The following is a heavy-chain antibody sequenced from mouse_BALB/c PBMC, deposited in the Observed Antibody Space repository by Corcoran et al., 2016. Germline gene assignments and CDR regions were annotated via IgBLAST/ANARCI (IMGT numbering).Heavy chain of an antibody. D-gene: IGHD1-1*01. CDR2: INPYYGST. CDR1: GYSFTDYI. Sequence: EIQLQQTGPELVKPGASVKISCKASGYSFTDYIMLWVKQSHGKSLEWIGNINPYYGSTSYNLKFKGKATLTVDKSSSTAYMQLNSLTSEDSAVYYCARESYGRYFDVWGAGTTVTVSS. V-gene: IGHV1-39*01. CDR3: ARESYGRYFDV. J-gene: IGHJ1*01.